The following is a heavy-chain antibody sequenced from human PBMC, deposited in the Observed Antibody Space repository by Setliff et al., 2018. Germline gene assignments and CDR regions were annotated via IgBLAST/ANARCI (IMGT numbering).Heavy chain of an antibody. Sequence: SETLSLTCTVSGGSISSSDFYWGWIRQPPGKGLEWIGSIYYSGTTYYNPSLKSRVSMSLDTSKNQFSLKLSSVPAADTAVYYCARDRVVVLAGRRGFYFDYWGQGTLVTVSS. D-gene: IGHD2-15*01. CDR2: IYYSGTT. CDR1: GGSISSSDFY. CDR3: ARDRVVVLAGRRGFYFDY. V-gene: IGHV4-39*07. J-gene: IGHJ4*02.